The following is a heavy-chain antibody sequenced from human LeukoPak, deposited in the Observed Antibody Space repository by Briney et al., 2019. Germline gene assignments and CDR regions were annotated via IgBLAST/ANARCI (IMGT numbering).Heavy chain of an antibody. CDR2: INHSGST. V-gene: IGHV4-34*01. J-gene: IGHJ4*02. Sequence: SETLSLTCAVYGGSFSGYYWSWVRQPPGKGLEWIGEINHSGSTNYNPSLKSRATISVDTSKNQFSLRLSSVTAADTAVYYCAGSSVIGLDYWGQGTLVTVSS. CDR3: AGSSVIGLDY. D-gene: IGHD4-11*01. CDR1: GGSFSGYY.